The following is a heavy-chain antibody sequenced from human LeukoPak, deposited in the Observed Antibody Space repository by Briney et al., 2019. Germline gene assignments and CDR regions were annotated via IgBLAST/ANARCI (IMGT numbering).Heavy chain of an antibody. D-gene: IGHD3-10*01. J-gene: IGHJ5*02. CDR3: ARDGWFGDYNWFDP. V-gene: IGHV3-48*01. CDR1: GFTFSSYS. Sequence: PGGSLRLSCAASGFTFSSYSMNWVRRAPGKGVEWVSYICSASNTIYYADSVKGRFTISRDNAKNSQYLQMNSLRAEDTAMYYCARDGWFGDYNWFDPWGQGTLVTDSS. CDR2: ICSASNTI.